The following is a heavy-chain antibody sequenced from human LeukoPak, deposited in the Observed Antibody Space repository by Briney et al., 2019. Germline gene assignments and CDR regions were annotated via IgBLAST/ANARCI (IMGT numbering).Heavy chain of an antibody. CDR2: INWNGGST. CDR1: GFTFDDYG. Sequence: PGGSLRLSCAASGFTFDDYGMSWVRQAPGKGLEGVSGINWNGGSTVYADTVKGRFTISRDNAKNSLYLHMNSLRAKDTALYYCARIGATMVRGVKVVWFDPWGQGTLVTVSS. CDR3: ARIGATMVRGVKVVWFDP. D-gene: IGHD3-10*01. V-gene: IGHV3-20*04. J-gene: IGHJ5*02.